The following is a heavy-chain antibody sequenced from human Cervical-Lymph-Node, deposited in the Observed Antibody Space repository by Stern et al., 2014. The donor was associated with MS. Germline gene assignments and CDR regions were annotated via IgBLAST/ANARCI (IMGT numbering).Heavy chain of an antibody. Sequence: VQLVESGGGLVKPGGSLRLSCAASGFTFSSYSMNWVRQAPGKGLEWLSSITISSSFIYYADSVKGRFTISRDNAKNSLYLQMNSLRAEDTAVYYCARLSSSSAFDYWGQGTLVTVSS. CDR2: ITISSSFI. CDR3: ARLSSSSAFDY. V-gene: IGHV3-21*01. D-gene: IGHD6-13*01. CDR1: GFTFSSYS. J-gene: IGHJ4*02.